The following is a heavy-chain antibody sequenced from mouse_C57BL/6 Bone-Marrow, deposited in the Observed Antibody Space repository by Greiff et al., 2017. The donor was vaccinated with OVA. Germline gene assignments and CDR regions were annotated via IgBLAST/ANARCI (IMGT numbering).Heavy chain of an antibody. D-gene: IGHD1-1*01. CDR1: GYTFTSYT. V-gene: IGHV1-4*01. CDR2: INPSSGYT. J-gene: IGHJ4*01. CDR3: ARGTPTVVPYYAMDY. Sequence: VQGVESGAELARPGASVKMSCKASGYTFTSYTMHWVKQRPGQGLEWIGYINPSSGYTKYNQKFKDKATLTADKSSSTAYMQLSSLTSEDSAVYYCARGTPTVVPYYAMDYWGQGTSVTVSS.